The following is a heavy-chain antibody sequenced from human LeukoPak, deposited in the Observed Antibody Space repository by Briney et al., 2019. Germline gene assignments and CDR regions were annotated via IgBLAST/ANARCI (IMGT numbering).Heavy chain of an antibody. CDR1: GFTFSSYG. CDR2: ISGSGGST. Sequence: GGSLRLSCAASGFTFSSYGMSWVRQAPGKGLEWVSTISGSGGSTYYADSVKGRFTISRDNSKNTLYLQMNSLRAEDTAVYYCAKGGLLVASFDYWGQGTLVTVSS. D-gene: IGHD5-12*01. V-gene: IGHV3-23*01. J-gene: IGHJ4*02. CDR3: AKGGLLVASFDY.